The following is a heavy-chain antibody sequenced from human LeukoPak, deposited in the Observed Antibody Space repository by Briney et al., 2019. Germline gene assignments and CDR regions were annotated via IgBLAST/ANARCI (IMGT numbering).Heavy chain of an antibody. CDR1: GGTFSSYA. D-gene: IGHD3-10*01. J-gene: IGHJ5*02. V-gene: IGHV1-69*05. CDR3: ARDVRVLLYGSGSYYSPPWFDP. Sequence: SVKVSCKASGGTFSSYAISWVRQAPGQGLEWMGGIIPIFGTANYAQKFQGRVTITTDESTSTAYMELSSLRSEDTAVYYCARDVRVLLYGSGSYYSPPWFDPWGQGTLVTVSS. CDR2: IIPIFGTA.